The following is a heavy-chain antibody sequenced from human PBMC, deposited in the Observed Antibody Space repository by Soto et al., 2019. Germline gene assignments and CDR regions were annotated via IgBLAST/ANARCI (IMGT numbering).Heavy chain of an antibody. CDR1: GYTFTNND. J-gene: IGHJ5*02. D-gene: IGHD3-16*01. Sequence: ASVKVSCKASGYTFTNNDVTWVLQATGQGLEWMGWMNPGSGDTGYAQKFQGRVTMTRNISIATAYMELRSLRAEDTAFYFCSKVLTTHTFGPLDPWGEGTLVTVSS. CDR3: SKVLTTHTFGPLDP. V-gene: IGHV1-8*01. CDR2: MNPGSGDT.